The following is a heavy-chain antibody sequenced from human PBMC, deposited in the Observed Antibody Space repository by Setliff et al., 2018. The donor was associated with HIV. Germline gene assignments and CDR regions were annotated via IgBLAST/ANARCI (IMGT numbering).Heavy chain of an antibody. Sequence: GGSLRLSCAASGFTFSAHQMSWVRQPPGKGLEWVANIKADGTDKYYVDSVKGRFAISRDNSKNTLYLQMNSLRAEDTAVYFCAKRLWEASSGYFLPFDYWGQGTRVTVS. CDR2: IKADGTDK. V-gene: IGHV3-7*03. CDR3: AKRLWEASSGYFLPFDY. J-gene: IGHJ4*02. CDR1: GFTFSAHQ. D-gene: IGHD1-26*01.